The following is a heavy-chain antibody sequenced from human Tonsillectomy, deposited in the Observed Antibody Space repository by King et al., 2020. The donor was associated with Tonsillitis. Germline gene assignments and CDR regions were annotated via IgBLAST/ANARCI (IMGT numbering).Heavy chain of an antibody. D-gene: IGHD6-19*01. V-gene: IGHV3-15*01. CDR3: TTSGWYGAFDI. CDR1: GFTFSSVW. CDR2: IKSQTDGGTT. J-gene: IGHJ3*02. Sequence: VQLVESGGGMVKPGGSLRLSCAASGFTFSSVWMSWVRQAPGKGLEWVGRIKSQTDGGTTDYAAPVKGRFTISRDDSQKTVYLQLNSLKTVDTSLYYCTTSGWYGAFDIWGQGTMVTVSS.